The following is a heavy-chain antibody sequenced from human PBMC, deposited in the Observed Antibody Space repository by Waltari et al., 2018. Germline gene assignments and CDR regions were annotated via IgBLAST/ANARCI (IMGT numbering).Heavy chain of an antibody. Sequence: QVQLMESGPGLVRPSETLSLTCNVSGGSITSDYWSWVRQPPGKGLEWVGYIYHSGTTNYNPSLRSRVSISVDTSKTQFSLILNYVTAADTAVYYCARGHSTGWYLSHWGRGALVTVSS. D-gene: IGHD6-19*01. J-gene: IGHJ1*01. V-gene: IGHV4-59*01. CDR1: GGSITSDY. CDR2: IYHSGTT. CDR3: ARGHSTGWYLSH.